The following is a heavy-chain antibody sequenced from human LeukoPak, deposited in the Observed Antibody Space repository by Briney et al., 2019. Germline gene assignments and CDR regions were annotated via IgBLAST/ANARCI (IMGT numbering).Heavy chain of an antibody. CDR2: MKGVGSHT. D-gene: IGHD2-15*01. CDR1: GFTFSSHW. Sequence: GGSLRLFCAASGFTFSSHWMHSVRHAPGKGRVWVSRMKGVGSHTTYADSVKGRFTISRDTAKNTLYLQMNSQTAEHTAVSHCVMSNSRYSSDAFD. CDR3: VMSNSRYSSDAFD. V-gene: IGHV3-74*03. J-gene: IGHJ3*01.